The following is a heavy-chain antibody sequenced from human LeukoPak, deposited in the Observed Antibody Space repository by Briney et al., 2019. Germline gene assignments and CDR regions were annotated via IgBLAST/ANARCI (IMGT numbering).Heavy chain of an antibody. CDR3: ARLHDSSGYGHPGLPY. Sequence: GESLKISCKGSGYSFTSYWIGWVRQMPGKGLEWMGIIYPGDSDTRYSPSFQGQVTISADKSISTAYLQWSSLKASDTAMYYCARLHDSSGYGHPGLPYWGQGTLVTVSS. V-gene: IGHV5-51*01. D-gene: IGHD3-22*01. J-gene: IGHJ4*02. CDR1: GYSFTSYW. CDR2: IYPGDSDT.